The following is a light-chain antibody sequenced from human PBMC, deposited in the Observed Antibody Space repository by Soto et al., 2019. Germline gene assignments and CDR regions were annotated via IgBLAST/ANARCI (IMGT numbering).Light chain of an antibody. CDR3: AAWDDNLNGVI. CDR2: SNN. CDR1: SSNIGSNT. Sequence: QSVLTQPPSASGTPGQRVTISCSGISSNIGSNTVNWYQQLPGTAPKLLIFSNNQRPSGVPDRFSGSKSGTSASLAISGLQSEDEADYYCAAWDDNLNGVIFGGGTKLTVL. J-gene: IGLJ2*01. V-gene: IGLV1-44*01.